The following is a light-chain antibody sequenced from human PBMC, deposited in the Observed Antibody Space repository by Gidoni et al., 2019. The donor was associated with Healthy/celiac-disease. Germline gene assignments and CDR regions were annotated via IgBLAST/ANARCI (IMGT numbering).Light chain of an antibody. V-gene: IGLV1-47*01. Sequence: QSLLTQPLLASGTPGHRVTISGSGISSNIGSNYVYWYQQLPGTAPKLLIYRNNQRPSGVPDRFSGSNSGTSASLAISGLRSEDEADYYCAAWDDSLSAWVFGGGTKLTVL. CDR3: AAWDDSLSAWV. CDR2: RNN. CDR1: SSNIGSNY. J-gene: IGLJ3*02.